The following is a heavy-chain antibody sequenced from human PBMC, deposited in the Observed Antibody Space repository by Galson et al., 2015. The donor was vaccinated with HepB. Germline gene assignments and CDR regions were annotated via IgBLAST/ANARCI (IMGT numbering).Heavy chain of an antibody. D-gene: IGHD4-17*01. CDR3: AILPTTVTTSSAFDI. CDR1: GFTFSSYG. Sequence: SLRLSCAASGFTFSSYGMHWVRQAPGKGLEWVAVTSYDGGNKYYADSVKGRFTISRDNSKNTLYLQMNSLRAEDTAVYYCAILPTTVTTSSAFDIWGQGTMVTVSS. V-gene: IGHV3-30*03. CDR2: TSYDGGNK. J-gene: IGHJ3*02.